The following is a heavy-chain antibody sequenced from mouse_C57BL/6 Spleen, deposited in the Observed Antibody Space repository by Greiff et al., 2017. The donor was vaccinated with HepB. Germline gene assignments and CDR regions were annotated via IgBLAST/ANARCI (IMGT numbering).Heavy chain of an antibody. CDR3: ASPMMSRWYFDV. CDR2: IWSGGST. J-gene: IGHJ1*03. V-gene: IGHV2-2*01. D-gene: IGHD2-3*01. Sequence: VQLQQSGPGLVQPSQSLSITCTVSGFSLTSYGVHWVRQSPGKGLEWLGVIWSGGSTDYNAAFISRLSISKDNSKSQVFFKMNSLQADDTAIYYCASPMMSRWYFDVWGTGTTVTVSS. CDR1: GFSLTSYG.